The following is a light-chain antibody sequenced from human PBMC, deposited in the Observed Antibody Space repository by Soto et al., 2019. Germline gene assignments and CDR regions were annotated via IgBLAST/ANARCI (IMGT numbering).Light chain of an antibody. CDR3: QKYNSAPLT. Sequence: DIQMTQSPSSLSASVGDRVTLTCRASQAISNYLAWYQQKPGKVPTLLIYAASTLQSGVPSRFSGSRSGTDFTLTISSLQPEDVAIYDCQKYNSAPLTFGGGTKVDIK. CDR2: AAS. V-gene: IGKV1-27*01. J-gene: IGKJ4*01. CDR1: QAISNY.